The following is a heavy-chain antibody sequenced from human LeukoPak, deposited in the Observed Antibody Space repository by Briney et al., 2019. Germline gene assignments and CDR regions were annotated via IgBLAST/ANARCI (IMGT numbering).Heavy chain of an antibody. V-gene: IGHV1-69*04. CDR2: IIPILGIA. CDR1: GGTFSSYA. D-gene: IGHD3-3*01. Sequence: SVKVSCKASGGTFSSYAISWVRQAPGQGLEWMGRIIPILGIANYAQKFQGRVTITADKSTSTAYMELSSLRSEDTAVYYCARDNGGSGYYSLDYYYYYGMDVWGQGTTVTVSS. CDR3: ARDNGGSGYYSLDYYYYYGMDV. J-gene: IGHJ6*02.